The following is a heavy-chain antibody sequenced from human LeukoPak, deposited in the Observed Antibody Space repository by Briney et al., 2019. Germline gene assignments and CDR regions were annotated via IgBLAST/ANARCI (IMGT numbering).Heavy chain of an antibody. Sequence: QSGGSLRLSCAAPGFTFSSYGMHWVRQAPGKGLEWVAVISYDGSNKYYADSVKGRFTISRDNAKNSLYLQMNSLRAEDTAVYYCARGVGSRGYVDYWGQGTLVTVSS. J-gene: IGHJ4*02. CDR3: ARGVGSRGYVDY. V-gene: IGHV3-30*12. CDR1: GFTFSSYG. CDR2: ISYDGSNK. D-gene: IGHD5-12*01.